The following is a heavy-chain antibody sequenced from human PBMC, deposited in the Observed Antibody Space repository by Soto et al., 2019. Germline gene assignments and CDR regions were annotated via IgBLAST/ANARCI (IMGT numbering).Heavy chain of an antibody. V-gene: IGHV1-69*12. Sequence: QVQLVQSGAEVKKPGSSVKVSCKASGGTFSSYAISWVRQAPGQGLEWMGGIIPIFGTANYALKFQGRVTIAADESKSTAYMELSSLRSEDTAVYYCARATTSPLYYYCSMDVWGQGTTVTVYS. CDR1: GGTFSSYA. J-gene: IGHJ6*02. CDR3: ARATTSPLYYYCSMDV. CDR2: IIPIFGTA.